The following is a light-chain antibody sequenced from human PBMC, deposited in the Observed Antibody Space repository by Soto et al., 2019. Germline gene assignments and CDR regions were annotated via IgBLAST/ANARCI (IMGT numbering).Light chain of an antibody. CDR3: QQYFSYPYT. CDR2: AAA. CDR1: QDISSY. J-gene: IGKJ2*01. V-gene: IGKV1-8*01. Sequence: AIRMTQSPSSFSASTGDRVTITCRASQDISSYLSWYQQKVGKAAKLLIYAAATLQRGAPSRFSGSGSGTDFTLTISRLQSEHFATYYCQQYFSYPYTFGQGTKLEI.